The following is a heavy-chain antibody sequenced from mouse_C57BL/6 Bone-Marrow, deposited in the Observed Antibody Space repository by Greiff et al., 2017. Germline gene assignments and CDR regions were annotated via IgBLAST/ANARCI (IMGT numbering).Heavy chain of an antibody. V-gene: IGHV14-2*01. D-gene: IGHD1-1*01. J-gene: IGHJ2*01. CDR1: GFNIKDYY. Sequence: EVQLVESGAELVKPGASVKLSCTASGFNIKDYYIPWVKQRTEQGLEWIGRIDPEDGETNYAPKFQDKATITADTSSNTAYLQLSTLTSKYTAVDYCTRSLIYYGTDYWGQGTTLTVSS. CDR2: IDPEDGET. CDR3: TRSLIYYGTDY.